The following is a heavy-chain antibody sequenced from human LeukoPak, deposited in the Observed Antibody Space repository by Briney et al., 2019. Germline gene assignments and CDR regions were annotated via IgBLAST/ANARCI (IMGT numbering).Heavy chain of an antibody. CDR1: GGTFSSYA. V-gene: IGHV1-69*13. CDR3: AREAYGGNSDYYYGMDV. J-gene: IGHJ6*02. CDR2: IIPIFGTA. D-gene: IGHD4-23*01. Sequence: GASVKVSCKASGGTFSSYAISWVRQAPGQGLEWMGGIIPIFGTANYAQKFQGRVTITADESTSTAYMELSSLRSEDTAVYYCAREAYGGNSDYYYGMDVWGQGTTVTVSS.